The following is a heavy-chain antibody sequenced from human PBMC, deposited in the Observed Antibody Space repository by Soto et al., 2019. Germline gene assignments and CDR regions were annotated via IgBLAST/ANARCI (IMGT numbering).Heavy chain of an antibody. J-gene: IGHJ5*02. D-gene: IGHD3-3*01. CDR2: ISPKNGNT. CDR1: GGTFSTYD. CDR3: ATAYDSGFDP. Sequence: ASAKVSCKASGGTFSTYDISWLRQAPGQGPEWMGRISPKNGNTNYAQNFQDRVTMTADTSSSTAYMELRGLRSDDTAKYYCATAYDSGFDPWGQGTLVTVSS. V-gene: IGHV1-18*04.